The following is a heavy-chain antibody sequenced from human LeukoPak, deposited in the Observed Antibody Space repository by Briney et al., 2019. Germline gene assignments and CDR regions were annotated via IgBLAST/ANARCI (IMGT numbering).Heavy chain of an antibody. Sequence: GGSLRLSCAASGFTFSSYDMIWVRQAPGKGRVGVSAISGRGGSTYYADPVKGRFTISRDNSKNTLYLQINSLRAEETAVYYCAKTEVYYFDYWGQGTLVTVSS. V-gene: IGHV3-23*01. CDR3: AKTEVYYFDY. D-gene: IGHD2-8*01. CDR2: ISGRGGST. J-gene: IGHJ4*02. CDR1: GFTFSSYD.